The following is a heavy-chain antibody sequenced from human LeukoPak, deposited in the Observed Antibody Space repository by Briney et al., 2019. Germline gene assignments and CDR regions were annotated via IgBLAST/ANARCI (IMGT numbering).Heavy chain of an antibody. D-gene: IGHD3-10*01. Sequence: GGSLRLSCAASGFTFSSYSMNWVRQAPGKGLEWVSSISSSSGYIYYADSGKGRFTISRDNAKNSLYLQMNSLRAEDTAVYYCARDRAPGDYWGEGSLVTVSS. J-gene: IGHJ4*02. CDR3: ARDRAPGDY. CDR2: ISSSSGYI. V-gene: IGHV3-21*01. CDR1: GFTFSSYS.